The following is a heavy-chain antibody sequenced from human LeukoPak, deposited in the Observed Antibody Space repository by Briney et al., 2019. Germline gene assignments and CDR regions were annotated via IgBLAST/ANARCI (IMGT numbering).Heavy chain of an antibody. D-gene: IGHD3-22*01. Sequence: GGSLRLSCTASGFTFGDYAMSWFRQAPGKGLEWEALIWHDGGKRYYADSVKGRFTISRDNSKNTLYLQMTTLRAEDTAVYYCARDADTSEFFSWLDLWGQGTLVTVSS. V-gene: IGHV3-33*01. CDR1: GFTFGDYA. CDR3: ARDADTSEFFSWLDL. J-gene: IGHJ5*02. CDR2: IWHDGGKR.